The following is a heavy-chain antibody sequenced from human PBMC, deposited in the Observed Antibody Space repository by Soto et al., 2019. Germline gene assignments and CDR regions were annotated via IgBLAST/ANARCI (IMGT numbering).Heavy chain of an antibody. J-gene: IGHJ5*02. CDR2: INAGNGSA. CDR1: GYTFTSYA. Sequence: ASVKVSCKASGYTFTSYAMHWVRQAPGQRLEWMGWINAGNGSAKYSQKFQGRVTITRDTSASTAYMELSSLRSEDTAVYYCARGSSTRSWFDPWGQGTLVTVSS. D-gene: IGHD6-13*01. CDR3: ARGSSTRSWFDP. V-gene: IGHV1-3*01.